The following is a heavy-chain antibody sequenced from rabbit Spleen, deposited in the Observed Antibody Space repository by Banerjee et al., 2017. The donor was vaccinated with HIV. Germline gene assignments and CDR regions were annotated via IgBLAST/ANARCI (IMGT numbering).Heavy chain of an antibody. D-gene: IGHD8-1*01. CDR1: GFDFSNYG. CDR2: INAVTGKA. CDR3: ARDAGTSFSTYGMDL. V-gene: IGHV1S45*01. Sequence: QEQLVESGGGLVQPGGSLKLSCKASGFDFSNYGVSWVRQAPGKGLEWIACINAVTGKAVYASWAKGRFTFSKTSSTTVTLQMTSLTAADTATYFCARDAGTSFSTYGMDLWGQGTLVTVS. J-gene: IGHJ6*01.